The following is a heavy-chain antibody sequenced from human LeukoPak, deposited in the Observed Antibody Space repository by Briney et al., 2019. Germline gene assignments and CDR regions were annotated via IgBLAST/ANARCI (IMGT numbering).Heavy chain of an antibody. CDR2: INDSGST. D-gene: IGHD4-17*01. Sequence: SETLSLTCAVYGGSLSGYYWSWIRQSPGKGLEWIGEINDSGSTYYNPSLKSRVTISVDTSKNQFSLKLSSVTAADTAVYYCARLPTVTFFDYWGQGTLVTVSS. CDR1: GGSLSGYY. V-gene: IGHV4-34*01. CDR3: ARLPTVTFFDY. J-gene: IGHJ4*02.